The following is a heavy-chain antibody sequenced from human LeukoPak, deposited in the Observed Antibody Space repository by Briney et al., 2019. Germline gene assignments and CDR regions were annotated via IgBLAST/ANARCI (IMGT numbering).Heavy chain of an antibody. Sequence: GGSLRLSCAASGFTFSDYYVSWIRQAPGKGLEWVSYIIDTASPIFYADSVKGRFTISRDNAKNSLFLQMNSLRAEDTAVYYCARLRINLGSFDYWGQGALVTASS. CDR3: ARLRINLGSFDY. CDR1: GFTFSDYY. V-gene: IGHV3-11*01. J-gene: IGHJ4*02. CDR2: IIDTASPI.